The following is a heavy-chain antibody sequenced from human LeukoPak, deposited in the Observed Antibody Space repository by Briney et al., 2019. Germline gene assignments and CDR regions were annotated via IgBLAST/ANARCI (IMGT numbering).Heavy chain of an antibody. D-gene: IGHD2-2*01. Sequence: PSQTLSLTCAVSGGSISSGGYSWSWIRQPPGKGLEWIGYIYHSGSTYYNPSLKSRVTISVDRSKNQFSLKLSSVTAADTAVYYCAREGDCSGTSCYFYGYWGQGTLVTVSS. V-gene: IGHV4-30-2*01. CDR3: AREGDCSGTSCYFYGY. J-gene: IGHJ4*02. CDR1: GGSISSGGYS. CDR2: IYHSGST.